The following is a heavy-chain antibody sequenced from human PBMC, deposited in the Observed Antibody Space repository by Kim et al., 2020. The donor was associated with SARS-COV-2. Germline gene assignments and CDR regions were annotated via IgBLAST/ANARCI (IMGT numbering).Heavy chain of an antibody. Sequence: GGSLRLSCAASGFTFSDYYMSWIRQAPGKGLEWVSYISSSGSTIYYADSVKGRFTISRDNAKNSLYLQMNSLRAEDTAVYYCAGDIVVVPAAAGGGYCSGGSCYGNYYYGMDVWGQGTTVTVSS. CDR3: AGDIVVVPAAAGGGYCSGGSCYGNYYYGMDV. CDR1: GFTFSDYY. D-gene: IGHD2-15*01. J-gene: IGHJ6*02. V-gene: IGHV3-11*01. CDR2: ISSSGSTI.